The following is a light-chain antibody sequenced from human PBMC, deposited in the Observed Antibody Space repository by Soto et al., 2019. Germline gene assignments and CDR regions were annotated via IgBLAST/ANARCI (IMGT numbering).Light chain of an antibody. CDR3: QQYNSWLWT. J-gene: IGKJ1*01. CDR1: QSVSSK. CDR2: GAS. Sequence: EIVMTQAPATLSVSPGEGATLSCRASQSVSSKLAWYQQKPGQAPRLLIYGASTRATGIPARFSGSGSGTEFALIITSLQSEDAAVYYGQQYNSWLWTIGQGPKV. V-gene: IGKV3-15*01.